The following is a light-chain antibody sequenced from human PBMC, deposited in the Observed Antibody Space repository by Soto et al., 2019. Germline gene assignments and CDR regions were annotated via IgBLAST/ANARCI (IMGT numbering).Light chain of an antibody. V-gene: IGKV1-5*03. CDR3: QQYYSHSRCS. CDR2: KAS. CDR1: QSINTW. J-gene: IGKJ2*02. Sequence: DIQMTQSPSTLSASVGDRVTITCRDSQSINTWLAWYQKKPGKAPKPLIYKASSLGSEVPSRFSGRESGTDFTLTICSLLPADFAMSYCQQYYSHSRCSFGQRTKLAIK.